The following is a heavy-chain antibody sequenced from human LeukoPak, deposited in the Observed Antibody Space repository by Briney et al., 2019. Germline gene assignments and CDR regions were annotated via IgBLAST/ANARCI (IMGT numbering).Heavy chain of an antibody. Sequence: GSLRLSCAASEFTISSDYMSWICQPPGKGLEWIGEINHSGSTNYNPSLKSRVTISVDTSKNQFSLKLSSVTAADTAVYYCARGSVYYDILTGLSANWFDPWGQGTLVTVSS. CDR1: EFTISSDY. V-gene: IGHV4-34*01. CDR3: ARGSVYYDILTGLSANWFDP. J-gene: IGHJ5*02. D-gene: IGHD3-9*01. CDR2: INHSGST.